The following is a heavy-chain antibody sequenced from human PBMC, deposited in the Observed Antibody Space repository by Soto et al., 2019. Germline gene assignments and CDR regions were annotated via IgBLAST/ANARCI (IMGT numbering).Heavy chain of an antibody. D-gene: IGHD1-1*01. J-gene: IGHJ4*02. V-gene: IGHV3-23*01. CDR1: GFIFSDHG. CDR2: IDEDGSTT. CDR3: ARVLYGFSYGKCDY. Sequence: GGSLRLSCAVSGFIFSDHGMNWVRQAPGKGLEWVSSIDEDGSTTHYADSVKGRFTISRDNSKNTLYLQMDSPRAEDTALYYCARVLYGFSYGKCDYWGQGTLVTVSS.